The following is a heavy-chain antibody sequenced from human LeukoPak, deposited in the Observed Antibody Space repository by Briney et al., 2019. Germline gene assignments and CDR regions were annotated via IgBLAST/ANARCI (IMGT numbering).Heavy chain of an antibody. V-gene: IGHV1-8*01. Sequence: ASVKVSCKSSGYTFTSSYINWVRQAPGQGLECMGCVNPKSGKTGSARKFQGRVAMTKNISISTAYIEVSSLAYEDTATYYCARGRPGLASAGTYDFWGQGTLITVSS. D-gene: IGHD6-13*01. CDR2: VNPKSGKT. CDR3: ARGRPGLASAGTYDF. CDR1: GYTFTSSY. J-gene: IGHJ4*02.